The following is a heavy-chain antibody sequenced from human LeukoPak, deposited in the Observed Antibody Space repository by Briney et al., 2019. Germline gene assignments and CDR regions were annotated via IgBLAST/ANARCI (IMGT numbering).Heavy chain of an antibody. CDR1: GYTFTSYD. V-gene: IGHV1-8*01. Sequence: ASVKVSCKASGYTFTSYDINWVRQAPGQGLEWMGWMNPNSGNTGYAQKFQGRVTMTRNTSISTAYMELSSLRSEDTAVYYCARGLSYTNYYYYYGMDVWGQGTTATVSS. J-gene: IGHJ6*02. CDR2: MNPNSGNT. CDR3: ARGLSYTNYYYYYGMDV. D-gene: IGHD3-16*02.